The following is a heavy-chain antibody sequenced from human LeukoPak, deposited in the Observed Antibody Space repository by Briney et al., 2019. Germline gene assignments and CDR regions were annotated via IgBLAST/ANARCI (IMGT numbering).Heavy chain of an antibody. J-gene: IGHJ4*02. CDR2: INPNSGGT. Sequence: ASVKVSCKASGYTFTGYYMHWVRQAPGQGLEWMGWINPNSGGTNYAQKVQGRVTMTRDTSISTAYMELSRLRSDDTAVYYCARGRGSYSLDYWGQGTLVTVSS. D-gene: IGHD1-26*01. CDR1: GYTFTGYY. CDR3: ARGRGSYSLDY. V-gene: IGHV1-2*02.